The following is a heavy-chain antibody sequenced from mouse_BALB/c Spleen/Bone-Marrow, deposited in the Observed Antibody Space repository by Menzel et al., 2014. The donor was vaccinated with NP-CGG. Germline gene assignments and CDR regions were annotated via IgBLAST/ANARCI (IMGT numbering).Heavy chain of an antibody. Sequence: VQLQQSGAELARPGASVKLSCKAAGYTFTSYWMQWVKQRPGQGLDWIGAIYPGDGDTRYSQKFKEKATLTADKSSSTAYIQLSSLASEDSAVYYCARRGSDYENAMDYWGQGTSVIVSS. V-gene: IGHV1-87*01. CDR1: GYTFTSYW. CDR3: ARRGSDYENAMDY. CDR2: IYPGDGDT. D-gene: IGHD2-4*01. J-gene: IGHJ4*01.